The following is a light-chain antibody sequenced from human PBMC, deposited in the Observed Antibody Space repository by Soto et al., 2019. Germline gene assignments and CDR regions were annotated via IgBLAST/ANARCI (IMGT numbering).Light chain of an antibody. CDR2: DAS. V-gene: IGKV1-5*01. CDR3: QQYISGWT. Sequence: DIQMTQSPSTLSASVGGRVTITCRASQSISSRLAWYQQKPGKAPNLLIYDASSLEGGVPSRFSGSGSETEFTLTFSSRQPDDFATYYCQQYISGWTFDQGTKVEIK. J-gene: IGKJ1*01. CDR1: QSISSR.